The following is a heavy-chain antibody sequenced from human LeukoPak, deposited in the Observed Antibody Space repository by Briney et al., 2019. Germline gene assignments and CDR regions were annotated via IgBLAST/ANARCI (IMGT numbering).Heavy chain of an antibody. CDR3: AKSYYDSSGYRGDLEY. CDR1: GFTFSDYY. CDR2: ISSSGSTI. V-gene: IGHV3-11*04. D-gene: IGHD3-22*01. J-gene: IGHJ4*02. Sequence: PGGSLRLSCAASGFTFSDYYMSWIRQAPGKGLEWVSYISSSGSTIYYADSVKGRFTISRDNAKNSLYLQMNSLRAEDTAVYYCAKSYYDSSGYRGDLEYWGQGTLVTVSS.